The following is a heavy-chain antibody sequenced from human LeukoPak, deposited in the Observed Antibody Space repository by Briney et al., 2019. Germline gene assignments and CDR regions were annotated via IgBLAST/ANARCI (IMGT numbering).Heavy chain of an antibody. D-gene: IGHD6-19*01. J-gene: IGHJ4*02. CDR2: IYYSGST. CDR1: GGSLRTYY. Sequence: PSETLSLTCTVSGGSLRTYYWSWIRQPPGKGLEWIGYIYYSGSTNYNPSLKSRVTISVDTSNNQFSLKLSSVTAADTAVYYRARHPSAVAGKTFDCWGQGTLVTVSS. V-gene: IGHV4-59*08. CDR3: ARHPSAVAGKTFDC.